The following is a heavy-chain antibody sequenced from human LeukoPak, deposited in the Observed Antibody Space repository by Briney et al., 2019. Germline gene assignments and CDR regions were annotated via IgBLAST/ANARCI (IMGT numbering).Heavy chain of an antibody. Sequence: ASVKVSCKASGGTFSSYAISWVRQAPGQGLEWMGEIIPIFGTANYAQKLQGRVTITADESTSTAYMELSSLRSEDTAVYYCAREPVGYSSSSPPDYWGQGTLVTVSS. CDR2: IIPIFGTA. V-gene: IGHV1-69*13. J-gene: IGHJ4*02. CDR1: GGTFSSYA. D-gene: IGHD6-6*01. CDR3: AREPVGYSSSSPPDY.